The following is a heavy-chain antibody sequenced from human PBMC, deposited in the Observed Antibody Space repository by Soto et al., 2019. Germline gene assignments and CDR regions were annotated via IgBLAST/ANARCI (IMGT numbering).Heavy chain of an antibody. J-gene: IGHJ4*02. D-gene: IGHD6-19*01. Sequence: EVQLVEVGGGLVKPGGSLRLSCAASGFTFSSYSMTWVRQAPGKGLACVSSISSGSSSIYYADSVKGRFTISRDNAKNSLYLQMNSLRAEDTAVYYCARALSSLIAVPAYWGQGTLVTVSS. CDR1: GFTFSSYS. V-gene: IGHV3-21*02. CDR2: ISSGSSSI. CDR3: ARALSSLIAVPAY.